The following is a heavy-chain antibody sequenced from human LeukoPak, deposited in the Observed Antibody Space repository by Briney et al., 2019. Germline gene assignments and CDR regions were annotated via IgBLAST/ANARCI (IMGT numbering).Heavy chain of an antibody. D-gene: IGHD4-17*01. CDR1: GFTFSSYE. J-gene: IGHJ4*02. V-gene: IGHV3-48*03. CDR2: ISSSGSTI. CDR3: ARALRDYGDYPYYFDY. Sequence: PGGSLRLSCAASGFTFSSYEMNWVRQAPGKGLEWVSYISSSGSTIYYADSVKGRFTISRDNSKNTLYLQMNSLRAEDTAVYYCARALRDYGDYPYYFDYWGQGTLVTVSS.